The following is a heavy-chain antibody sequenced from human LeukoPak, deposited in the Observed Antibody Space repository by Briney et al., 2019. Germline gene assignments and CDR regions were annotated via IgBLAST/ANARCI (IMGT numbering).Heavy chain of an antibody. V-gene: IGHV3-30*03. CDR1: GFTFSSYG. Sequence: GRSLRLSCAASGFTFSSYGMHWVRQAPGKGLEWVAVISYDGSNKYYADSVKGRFTISRDNSRNTLYLQMNSLRAEDTAVYYGVLEWQNAFDIWGQGTMVTVSS. CDR2: ISYDGSNK. D-gene: IGHD3-3*01. J-gene: IGHJ3*02. CDR3: VLEWQNAFDI.